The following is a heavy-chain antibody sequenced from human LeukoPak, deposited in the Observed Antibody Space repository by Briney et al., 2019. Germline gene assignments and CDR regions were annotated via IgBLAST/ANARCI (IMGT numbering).Heavy chain of an antibody. CDR3: ASLTGEGAYFDY. Sequence: PETLSLTCTVSGGSISSYYWSWIRQPPGKGLEWIGYIYYSGSTNYNPSLKSRVTISVDTSKNQFSLKLSSVTAADTAVYYCASLTGEGAYFDYWGQGALVTVSS. CDR2: IYYSGST. V-gene: IGHV4-59*01. J-gene: IGHJ4*02. CDR1: GGSISSYY. D-gene: IGHD7-27*01.